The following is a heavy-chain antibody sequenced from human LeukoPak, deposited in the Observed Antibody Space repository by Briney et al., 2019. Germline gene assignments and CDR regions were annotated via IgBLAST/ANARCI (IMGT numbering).Heavy chain of an antibody. CDR3: AGGFGEGGYDYYYGMDV. CDR2: IYYSGST. V-gene: IGHV4-59*08. Sequence: SETLSLTCTVSGGSISSYYWSWIRQPPGKGLEWIGYIYYSGSTNYDPSLKSRVTISVDTSKNQFSLKLSSVTAADTAVYYCAGGFGEGGYDYYYGMDVWGQGTTVTVSS. CDR1: GGSISSYY. J-gene: IGHJ6*02. D-gene: IGHD3-10*01.